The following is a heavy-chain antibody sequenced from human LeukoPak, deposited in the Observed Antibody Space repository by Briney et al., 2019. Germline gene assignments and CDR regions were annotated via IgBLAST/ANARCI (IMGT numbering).Heavy chain of an antibody. V-gene: IGHV5-51*01. J-gene: IGHJ4*02. CDR3: ARQGGSYVSLDY. CDR2: INPADSDT. CDR1: GYSFTSYW. D-gene: IGHD1-26*01. Sequence: PGESLKISCKGSGYSFTSYWIAWVRPMPGKGLEWMGIINPADSDTRYSLSFQGQVTMSADKSISTAYLQWSSLKASDTAMYYCARQGGSYVSLDYWGQGTLVTVSS.